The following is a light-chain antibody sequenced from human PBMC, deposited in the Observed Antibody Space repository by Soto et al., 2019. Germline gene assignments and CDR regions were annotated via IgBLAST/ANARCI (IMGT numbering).Light chain of an antibody. CDR3: QQYNNWPIT. CDR2: GAS. J-gene: IGKJ5*01. Sequence: EIVLTQSPGTLSLSPGERATLSFMASQSVSNNYLAWYQQKPGQAPRLLIYGASNRATGIPDRFSGSGSGTEFTLTISSLQSEDFAVYYCQQYNNWPITFGQGTRLEIK. CDR1: QSVSNN. V-gene: IGKV3D-15*01.